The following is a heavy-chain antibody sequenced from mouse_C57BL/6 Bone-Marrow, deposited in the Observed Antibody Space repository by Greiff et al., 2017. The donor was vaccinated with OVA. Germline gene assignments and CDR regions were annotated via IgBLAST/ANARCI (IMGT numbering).Heavy chain of an antibody. CDR1: GFSLTSYG. J-gene: IGHJ3*01. V-gene: IGHV2-5*01. D-gene: IGHD2-14*01. Sequence: VQLQQSGPGLVQPSQCLSITCTASGFSLTSYGVHWVRQSPGKGLEWLGVIWSGGSTDYNAAFMSRLSIIKDNSKSQICFKMNNLQADDTAIYYCAKRDYRGFAYWGQGTLVTVSA. CDR2: IWSGGST. CDR3: AKRDYRGFAY.